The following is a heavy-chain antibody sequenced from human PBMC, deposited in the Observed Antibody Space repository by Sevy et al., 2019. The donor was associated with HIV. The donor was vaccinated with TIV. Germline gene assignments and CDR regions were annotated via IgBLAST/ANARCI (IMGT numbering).Heavy chain of an antibody. J-gene: IGHJ6*02. D-gene: IGHD6-25*01. Sequence: GGSLRLSCAASGFTFNGSAMHWVRQAPGKGLEWVGRIRSNGNSYATAYTASVKGRFTISRADAKNTAYLQMNSLKTEDTAVYYCTSATLLYGMDVWGQGTTVTVSS. V-gene: IGHV3-73*01. CDR2: IRSNGNSYAT. CDR3: TSATLLYGMDV. CDR1: GFTFNGSA.